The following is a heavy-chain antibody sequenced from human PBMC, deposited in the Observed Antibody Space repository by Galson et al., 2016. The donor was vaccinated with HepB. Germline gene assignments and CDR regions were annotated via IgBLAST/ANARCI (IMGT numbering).Heavy chain of an antibody. D-gene: IGHD5-18*01. Sequence: SLRLSCAASGFTFSTYNMNWVRQAPGKGLEWVSSISRGSGYIYYADSVKGRFTISRAKAKNSPYLQMNSLRAEDTAVYYCCVATAMDYVFDYWGQGTLVTVSS. V-gene: IGHV3-21*01. CDR1: GFTFSTYN. J-gene: IGHJ4*02. CDR2: ISRGSGYI. CDR3: CVATAMDYVFDY.